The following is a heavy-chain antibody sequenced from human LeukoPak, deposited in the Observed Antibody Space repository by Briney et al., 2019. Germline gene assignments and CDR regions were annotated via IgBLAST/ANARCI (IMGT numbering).Heavy chain of an antibody. CDR2: IYYSGST. CDR3: ARLWRAAIDY. J-gene: IGHJ4*02. D-gene: IGHD1-1*01. CDR1: GNSISSSSYY. Sequence: DPSETLSLTCTVFGNSISSSSYYWGWIRQPPGKGLEWIGSIYYSGSTYYNPSLKSRVTISADTSKNQFSLKLSSVTAADTAVYYCARLWRAAIDYGGQGTLVTVSS. V-gene: IGHV4-39*01.